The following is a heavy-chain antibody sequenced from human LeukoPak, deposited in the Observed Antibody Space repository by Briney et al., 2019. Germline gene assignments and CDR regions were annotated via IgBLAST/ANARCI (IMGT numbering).Heavy chain of an antibody. Sequence: GGSLRLSCAASGFTFSDYYMSWIRQAPGKGLEWVSYISSSGSTIYYADSVKGRFTISRDNAKNSLYLQMNSLRAEDTAVYYCARDPSYCSSTSCLGGAFDIWGQGTMVTVSS. J-gene: IGHJ3*02. CDR2: ISSSGSTI. CDR1: GFTFSDYY. D-gene: IGHD2-2*01. V-gene: IGHV3-11*01. CDR3: ARDPSYCSSTSCLGGAFDI.